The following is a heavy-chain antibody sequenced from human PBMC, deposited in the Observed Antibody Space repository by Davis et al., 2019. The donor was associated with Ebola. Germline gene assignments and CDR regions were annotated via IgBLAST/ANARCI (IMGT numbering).Heavy chain of an antibody. CDR2: IYYNGNT. CDR3: TRRLPANWFDP. D-gene: IGHD2-15*01. CDR1: GYSISSGYY. J-gene: IGHJ5*02. Sequence: SETLSLTCTVSGYSISSGYYWGWIRQPPGKGLEWVGAIYYNGNTYYNPSLKSRVTISADTSKNQFSLKLNSVTAADTAIYYCTRRLPANWFDPWGRGTLVSVSS. V-gene: IGHV4-38-2*02.